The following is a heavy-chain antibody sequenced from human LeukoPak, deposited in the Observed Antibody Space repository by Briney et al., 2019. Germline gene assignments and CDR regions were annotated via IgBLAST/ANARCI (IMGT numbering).Heavy chain of an antibody. CDR3: ARDASRGLDT. CDR1: GFTLSRSW. D-gene: IGHD5-24*01. Sequence: GGSLTPSCAPSGFTLSRSWIASVRPTPKNWLGWVASIKDDGRQKYYVHSVKGRFTVSRDNAKNSADLEMGSLRVEDTALYYCARDASRGLDTWGQGTLVSVSS. CDR2: IKDDGRQK. V-gene: IGHV3-7*01. J-gene: IGHJ5*02.